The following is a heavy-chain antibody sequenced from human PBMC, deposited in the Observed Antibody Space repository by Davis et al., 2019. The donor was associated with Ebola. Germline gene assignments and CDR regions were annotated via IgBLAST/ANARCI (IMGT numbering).Heavy chain of an antibody. CDR1: GGSFSGYY. V-gene: IGHV4-34*01. J-gene: IGHJ4*02. CDR2: INHSGST. Sequence: MPSETLSLTCAVYGGSFSGYYWSWTRQPPGKGLEWIGEINHSGSTNYNPSLKSRVTISVDTSKNQFSLKLSSVTAADTAVYFCARGLRSLDYWGQGTLVTVSS. CDR3: ARGLRSLDY. D-gene: IGHD2-15*01.